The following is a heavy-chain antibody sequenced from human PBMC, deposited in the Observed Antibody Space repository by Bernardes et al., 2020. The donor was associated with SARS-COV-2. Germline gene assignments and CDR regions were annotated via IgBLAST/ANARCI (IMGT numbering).Heavy chain of an antibody. CDR2: ISWNSGSI. CDR1: GFTFGDYA. Sequence: GGSLRLSCAASGFTFGDYAMHWVRQAPGKGLEWVSGISWNSGSIGYADSVKGRFTISRDNAKNSLYLQMNSLRAEDTALYYCAKDYGVSSWGGGYYYGMDVWGQGTTVTVSS. CDR3: AKDYGVSSWGGGYYYGMDV. V-gene: IGHV3-9*01. J-gene: IGHJ6*02. D-gene: IGHD6-13*01.